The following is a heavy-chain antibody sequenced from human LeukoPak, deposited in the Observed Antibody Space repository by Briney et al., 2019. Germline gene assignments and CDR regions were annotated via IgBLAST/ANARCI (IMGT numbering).Heavy chain of an antibody. D-gene: IGHD3-22*01. J-gene: IGHJ4*02. CDR2: ISSSSSTI. V-gene: IGHV3-48*04. Sequence: GGSLRLSCAASGFTFSSYSMNWVRQAPGKGLEWVSYISSSSSTIYYADSVKGRFTISRDIAKNSLYLQMNSLRAEDTAVYYCARDLSDYYDSSGYLDYWGQGTLVTVSS. CDR3: ARDLSDYYDSSGYLDY. CDR1: GFTFSSYS.